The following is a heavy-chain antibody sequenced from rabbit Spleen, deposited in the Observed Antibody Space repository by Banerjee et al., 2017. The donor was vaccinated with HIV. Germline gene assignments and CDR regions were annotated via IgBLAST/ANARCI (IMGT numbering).Heavy chain of an antibody. D-gene: IGHD1-1*01. J-gene: IGHJ4*01. CDR3: ARMAGPSAYLWPYYFNL. CDR2: IYAASSGGT. CDR1: GLPFNSGNY. Sequence: QSLEESGGDLVKPGASLTLTCTASGLPFNSGNYICWVRQAPGKGLEWLGCIYAASSGGTYYTNCAKGRFTISKSSSTTVTLQMTSLTAADTASYFCARMAGPSAYLWPYYFNLWGPVTLVTVS. V-gene: IGHV1S40*01.